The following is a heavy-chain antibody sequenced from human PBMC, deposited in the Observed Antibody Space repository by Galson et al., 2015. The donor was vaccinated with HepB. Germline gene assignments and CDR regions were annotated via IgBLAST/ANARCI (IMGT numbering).Heavy chain of an antibody. V-gene: IGHV5-51*03. CDR3: ARLPTSCSSLSCEYFQH. Sequence: QSGAEVKKPGESLKISCKGSGYSFTSYWIGWVRQMPGKGLEWMGIIYPGDSETRYSPSFQGQVTISADKSSSTAYLQWSSLKASDTAMYYCARLPTSCSSLSCEYFQHWGQGTLVTVSS. D-gene: IGHD2-2*01. CDR2: IYPGDSET. J-gene: IGHJ1*01. CDR1: GYSFTSYW.